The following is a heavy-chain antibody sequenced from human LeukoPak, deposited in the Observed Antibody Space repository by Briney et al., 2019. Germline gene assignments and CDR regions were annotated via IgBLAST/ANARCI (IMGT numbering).Heavy chain of an antibody. Sequence: PGGSLRLSCVASGLTFSRYWMSWVRQAPGKGLEWVANMKEDGSAKYYVDSVKGRFTISRDNAKNSLYLQISNLRAEDTAVYYCARDWAYWGQGTLVIVSS. J-gene: IGHJ4*02. CDR3: ARDWAY. CDR2: MKEDGSAK. D-gene: IGHD3-16*01. V-gene: IGHV3-7*03. CDR1: GLTFSRYW.